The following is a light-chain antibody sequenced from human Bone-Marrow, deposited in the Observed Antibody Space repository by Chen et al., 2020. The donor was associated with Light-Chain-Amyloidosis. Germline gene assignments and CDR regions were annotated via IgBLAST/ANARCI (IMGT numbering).Light chain of an antibody. Sequence: SYVLTQPSSVSVAPGQTATIACGGNNIGSTSVHWYQQMPGQAPLLVVYDDSDRPSGIPERLSGSNSGNTATLTISRGEAGDEADYYCQVWDRSSDRPVFGGGTKLTVL. CDR2: DDS. CDR1: NIGSTS. J-gene: IGLJ3*02. V-gene: IGLV3-21*02. CDR3: QVWDRSSDRPV.